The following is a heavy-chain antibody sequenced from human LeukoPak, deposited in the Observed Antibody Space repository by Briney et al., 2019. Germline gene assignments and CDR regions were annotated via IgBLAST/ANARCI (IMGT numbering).Heavy chain of an antibody. CDR1: GGSFSGFY. V-gene: IGHV4-34*01. CDR3: VRLNWRRKAFDV. CDR2: INHSGST. D-gene: IGHD1-20*01. Sequence: SETLSLTCAVYGGSFSGFYWSWIRQPPGKGLEWIGEINHSGSTNYNPSLKSRVTISVDTSKNQFSLKLSSVTAVDTAVYYCVRLNWRRKAFDVWGQGTMVTVSS. J-gene: IGHJ3*01.